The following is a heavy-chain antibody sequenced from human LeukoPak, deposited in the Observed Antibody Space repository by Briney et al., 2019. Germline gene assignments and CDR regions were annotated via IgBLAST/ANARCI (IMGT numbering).Heavy chain of an antibody. CDR3: AKARRPGIAVAGSFDY. CDR1: GFTFSSYA. Sequence: GGSLRLSCAASGFTFSSYAMSWVRQAPGKGLEWVSAISGSGGSTYYADSVKGRFTISRDNSKNTLYLQMNSLRAEDTAVYCCAKARRPGIAVAGSFDYWGQGTLVTVSS. V-gene: IGHV3-23*01. CDR2: ISGSGGST. J-gene: IGHJ4*02. D-gene: IGHD6-19*01.